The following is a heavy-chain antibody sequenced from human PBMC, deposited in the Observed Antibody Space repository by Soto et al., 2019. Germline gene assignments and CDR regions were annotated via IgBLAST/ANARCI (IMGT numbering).Heavy chain of an antibody. Sequence: ASVKVSCKVSGYTLTELSMHWLRQAPGTGLEWMGGFDPEDGETIYAQKFQGRVTMTEDTSTDTAYMELSSLRSEDTAVYYGATGDRVGATEYYYYGMDVWGQGTTVTVSS. V-gene: IGHV1-24*01. CDR2: FDPEDGET. D-gene: IGHD1-26*01. CDR1: GYTLTELS. J-gene: IGHJ6*02. CDR3: ATGDRVGATEYYYYGMDV.